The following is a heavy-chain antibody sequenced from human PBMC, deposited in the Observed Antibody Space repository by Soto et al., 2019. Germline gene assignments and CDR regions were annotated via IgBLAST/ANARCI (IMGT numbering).Heavy chain of an antibody. Sequence: ASVKVSCKASGYTFTSYGISWVRQAPGQGLEWMGWISAYNGNTNYVQKLQGRVTMTTDTSTSTAYMELRSLRSDDTAVYYCARSTMVRGVTLVGFDPWGQGTLVNVSS. CDR3: ARSTMVRGVTLVGFDP. CDR2: ISAYNGNT. J-gene: IGHJ5*02. D-gene: IGHD3-10*01. CDR1: GYTFTSYG. V-gene: IGHV1-18*01.